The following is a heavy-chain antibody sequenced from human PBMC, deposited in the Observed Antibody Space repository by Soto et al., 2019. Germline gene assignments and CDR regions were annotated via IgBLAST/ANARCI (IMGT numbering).Heavy chain of an antibody. CDR1: GGSISSGGYS. CDR2: IYHSGST. Sequence: QLQLQESGSGLVKPSQTLSLTCAVSGGSISSGGYSWSWIRQPPGKGLEWIGYIYHSGSTYHSPSHKIRVTIPLDRSKNQVALKLSSVTAADTGLYYCARERYSYGFDYWGQGSLVIASS. CDR3: ARERYSYGFDY. D-gene: IGHD5-18*01. J-gene: IGHJ4*02. V-gene: IGHV4-30-2*01.